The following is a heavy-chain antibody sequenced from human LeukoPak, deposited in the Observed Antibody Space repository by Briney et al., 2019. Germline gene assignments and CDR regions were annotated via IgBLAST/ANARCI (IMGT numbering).Heavy chain of an antibody. CDR2: IYSGGST. V-gene: IGHV3-66*01. CDR3: AKGLYYYDSSGPPIPPLDY. CDR1: GFTFSSHW. J-gene: IGHJ4*02. Sequence: GGSLRLSCAASGFTFSSHWMSWVRQAPGKGLEWVSVIYSGGSTYYADSVKGRLTISRDNSKKTLYLQMNSLRVEDTAVYYCAKGLYYYDSSGPPIPPLDYWGQGTLVTVSS. D-gene: IGHD3-22*01.